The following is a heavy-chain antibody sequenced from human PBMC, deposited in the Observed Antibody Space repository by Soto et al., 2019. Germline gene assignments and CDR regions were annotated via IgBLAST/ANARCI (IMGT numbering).Heavy chain of an antibody. J-gene: IGHJ5*02. CDR3: ARVVRFPLNWFDP. D-gene: IGHD2-21*01. Sequence: SETLSLTCAVYGGSFSGYYWSWIRQPPGKGLEWIGEINHSGSTNYNPSLKSRVTISVDTSKNQFSLKLSSVTAADTAVYYCARVVRFPLNWFDPSGQVTLVTVSS. CDR1: GGSFSGYY. V-gene: IGHV4-34*01. CDR2: INHSGST.